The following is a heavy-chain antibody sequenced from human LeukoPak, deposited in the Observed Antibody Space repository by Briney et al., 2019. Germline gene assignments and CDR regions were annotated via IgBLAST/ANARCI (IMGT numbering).Heavy chain of an antibody. CDR1: GGSISSYY. CDR2: IYYSGST. CDR3: ARVYYYGSGSRMDV. V-gene: IGHV4-59*01. J-gene: IGHJ6*02. D-gene: IGHD3-10*01. Sequence: SETLSLTCTVSGGSISSYYWSWIRQPPGKGLEWIGYIYYSGSTNYNPSLKSRVTISVDTSKNQFSLKLSSVTAADTAVYYCARVYYYGSGSRMDVWGQGTTVTVSS.